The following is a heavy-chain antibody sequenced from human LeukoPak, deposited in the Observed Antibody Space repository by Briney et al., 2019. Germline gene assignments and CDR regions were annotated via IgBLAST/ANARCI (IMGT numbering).Heavy chain of an antibody. V-gene: IGHV3-48*02. D-gene: IGHD2-15*01. J-gene: IGHJ4*02. CDR3: ARDYSSGGLRFDY. CDR2: ISSSSSTI. CDR1: GFTFSSYW. Sequence: GGSLRLSCAASGFTFSSYWMSWVRQAPGKGLEWVSYISSSSSTIYYADSVKGRFTISRDNAKNSLYLQMNSLRDEDTAVYYCARDYSSGGLRFDYWGQGTLVTVSS.